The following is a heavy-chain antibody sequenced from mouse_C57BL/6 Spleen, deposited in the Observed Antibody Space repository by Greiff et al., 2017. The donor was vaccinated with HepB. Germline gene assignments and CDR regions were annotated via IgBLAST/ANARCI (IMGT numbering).Heavy chain of an antibody. D-gene: IGHD1-1*01. CDR3: ARDDYGSSYNFDY. CDR1: GYTFTDYY. J-gene: IGHJ2*01. Sequence: EVQLQQSGPVLVKPGASVKMSCKASGYTFTDYYMNWVKQSHGKSLEWIGVINPYNGGTSYNQKFKGKATLTVDKSSSTAYMELNSLTSEDSAVYYCARDDYGSSYNFDYWGQGTTLTVSS. V-gene: IGHV1-19*01. CDR2: INPYNGGT.